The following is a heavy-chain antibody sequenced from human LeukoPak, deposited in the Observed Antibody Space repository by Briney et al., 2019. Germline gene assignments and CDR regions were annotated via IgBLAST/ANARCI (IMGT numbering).Heavy chain of an antibody. CDR3: ARGPTYYYDSSGYDLYYYYYYMDV. J-gene: IGHJ6*03. CDR1: GGTFSSYA. CDR2: IIPIFGTA. V-gene: IGHV1-69*06. D-gene: IGHD3-22*01. Sequence: ASVKVSCKASGGTFSSYAISWVRQAPGQGLEWMGGIIPIFGTANYAQKFQGRVTITADKSTSTAYMELSSLRSEDTAVYYCARGPTYYYDSSGYDLYYYYYYMDVWGKGTTVTVSS.